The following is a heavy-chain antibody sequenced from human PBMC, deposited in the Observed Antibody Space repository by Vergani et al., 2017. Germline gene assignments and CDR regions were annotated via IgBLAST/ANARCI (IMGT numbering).Heavy chain of an antibody. CDR1: GGTFSSYA. D-gene: IGHD3-3*01. CDR3: ASSHHFGVVIGY. Sequence: VQLVESGAEVKKPGSSVKVSCKASGGTFSSYAISWVRQAPGQGLEWMGRIIPILGIANYAQKFQGRVTITADKSTSTAYMELSSLRSEDTAMYYCASSHHFGVVIGYWGQGTLVTVSS. V-gene: IGHV1-69*09. J-gene: IGHJ4*02. CDR2: IIPILGIA.